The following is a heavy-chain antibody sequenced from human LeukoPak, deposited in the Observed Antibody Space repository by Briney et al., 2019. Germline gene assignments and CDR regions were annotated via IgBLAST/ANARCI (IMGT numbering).Heavy chain of an antibody. Sequence: GGSLRLSCAASGFTFSSYSMNWVRQAPGKGLEWVSSISSSSSYIYYADSVKGRFTISRDNAKNSLYLQMNSLRAEDTAVYYCARKVVDTAIDYWGQGTLVTVSS. CDR2: ISSSSSYI. D-gene: IGHD5-18*01. CDR3: ARKVVDTAIDY. J-gene: IGHJ4*02. V-gene: IGHV3-21*01. CDR1: GFTFSSYS.